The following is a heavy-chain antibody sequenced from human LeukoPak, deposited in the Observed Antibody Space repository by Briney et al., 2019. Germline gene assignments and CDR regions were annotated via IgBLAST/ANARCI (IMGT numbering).Heavy chain of an antibody. Sequence: ASVKVSCKASGYTFTSYDINWVRQATGQGLEWMGWMNPNSGNTGYAQKFQGRVTMTRNTSISTAYMELSSLRSEDTAVYYCARVRGTMVRGARGLSFWFDPWGQGTLVTVSS. D-gene: IGHD3-10*01. CDR2: MNPNSGNT. J-gene: IGHJ5*02. CDR3: ARVRGTMVRGARGLSFWFDP. V-gene: IGHV1-8*01. CDR1: GYTFTSYD.